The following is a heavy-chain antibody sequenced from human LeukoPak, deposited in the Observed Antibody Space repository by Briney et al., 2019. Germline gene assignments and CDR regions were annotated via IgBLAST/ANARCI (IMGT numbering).Heavy chain of an antibody. D-gene: IGHD3-10*01. V-gene: IGHV3-23*01. J-gene: IGHJ5*02. CDR3: ARARKSGGITMIRGVKDRGWFDP. CDR1: GFTFSSSG. Sequence: PGGSLRLSCAASGFTFSSSGMSWVRQAPGKGLEWVSAITGSTYYADSVKGRFTISRDNSKNTLYLQMNSLRAEETAEYYCARARKSGGITMIRGVKDRGWFDPWGQGTLVTVSS. CDR2: ITGST.